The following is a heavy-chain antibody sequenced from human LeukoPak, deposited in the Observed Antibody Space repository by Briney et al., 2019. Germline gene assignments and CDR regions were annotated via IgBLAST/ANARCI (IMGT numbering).Heavy chain of an antibody. CDR3: ARSGSYFLAPLDY. J-gene: IGHJ4*02. CDR1: GGSFSGYY. D-gene: IGHD1-26*01. Sequence: KPSETLSLTCAVYGGSFSGYYWSWIRQPPGKGLEWIGEINHSGSTNYNPSLKSRVTISVDTSKNQFSLKLSSVTAADTAVYYCARSGSYFLAPLDYWGQGTLVTVSS. V-gene: IGHV4-34*01. CDR2: INHSGST.